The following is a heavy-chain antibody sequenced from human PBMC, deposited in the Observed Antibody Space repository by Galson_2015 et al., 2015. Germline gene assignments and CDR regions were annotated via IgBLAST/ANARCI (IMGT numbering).Heavy chain of an antibody. J-gene: IGHJ6*02. CDR2: ISESGGST. D-gene: IGHD6-6*01. CDR3: AKATVAGQLKYGMDV. V-gene: IGHV3-23*01. Sequence: SLRLSCAASGLTFRSYVMNWVRQAPGKGLEWVSGISESGGSTNYADSVKGRLTISRDNSKNTLYLQMNSLRAEDTAVYYCAKATVAGQLKYGMDVWGQGTTVTVSS. CDR1: GLTFRSYV.